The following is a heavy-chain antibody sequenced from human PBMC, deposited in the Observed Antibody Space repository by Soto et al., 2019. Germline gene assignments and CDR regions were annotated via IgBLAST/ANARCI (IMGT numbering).Heavy chain of an antibody. Sequence: QITLKESGPTLVKPTQTLTLTCTFSGFSLSTSGVGVGWIRQPPGKALEWLALIYWDDDKRYSPSLKSRLTITKXTXKXXVVLTMTHMDPVDTATYYCAHSLYDYVWGTNWFDPWGQGTLVTVSS. D-gene: IGHD3-16*01. V-gene: IGHV2-5*02. CDR1: GFSLSTSGVG. CDR2: IYWDDDK. J-gene: IGHJ5*02. CDR3: AHSLYDYVWGTNWFDP.